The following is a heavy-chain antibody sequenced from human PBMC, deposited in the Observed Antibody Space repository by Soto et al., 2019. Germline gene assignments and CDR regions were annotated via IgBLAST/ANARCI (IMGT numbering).Heavy chain of an antibody. J-gene: IGHJ4*02. Sequence: GGSLRLSCAASGFTFSSYTMSWVRQAPGKGLEWVSAISGSGGSTYYADSVKGRFTISRDKSKNTLYLQMNSPRAEDTAVYYCARRSGFDYWGQGTLVTVSS. CDR1: GFTFSSYT. CDR2: ISGSGGST. CDR3: ARRSGFDY. V-gene: IGHV3-23*01.